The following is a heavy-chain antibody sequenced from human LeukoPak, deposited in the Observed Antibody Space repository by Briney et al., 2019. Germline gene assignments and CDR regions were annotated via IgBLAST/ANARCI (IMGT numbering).Heavy chain of an antibody. D-gene: IGHD1-1*01. CDR2: IRYIGTT. V-gene: IGHV4-39*01. Sequence: SETLSLTCNVSGGSISGSRRYWGWVRQPPGGGLEWIGSIRYIGTTYYNPSLQSRLTISVDNSQNQFSLKLKSVTAADTSMYLCKGQLSWGFETGDSWGQGTLVTVSS. CDR3: KGQLSWGFETGDS. CDR1: GGSISGSRRY. J-gene: IGHJ5*01.